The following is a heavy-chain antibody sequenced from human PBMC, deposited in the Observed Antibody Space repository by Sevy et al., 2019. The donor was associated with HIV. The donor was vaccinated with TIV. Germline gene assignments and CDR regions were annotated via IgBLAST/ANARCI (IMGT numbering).Heavy chain of an antibody. CDR2: IFFSGRT. CDR1: GGSIGRNSYD. CDR3: ARHGGLVDRDFDY. J-gene: IGHJ4*02. V-gene: IGHV4-39*01. Sequence: SETLSLTCIVSGGSIGRNSYDWGWIRQSPGKGLEWIGSIFFSGRTNYATSLKSRVTISVDKSKNQLSLQMRSVTATDTALYYCARHGGLVDRDFDYWGQGTLVTVSS. D-gene: IGHD3-10*01.